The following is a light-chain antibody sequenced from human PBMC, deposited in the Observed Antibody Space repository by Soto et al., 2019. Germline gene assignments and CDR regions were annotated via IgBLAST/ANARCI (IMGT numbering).Light chain of an antibody. CDR2: ASS. V-gene: IGKV1-9*01. Sequence: IQLTQSPSSLSASVGDRVTVTCRASQGIGTYLVWYQQKSGKAPTVLIYASSTLQTGVPSRFSGSGSGTDFSLTISSLHPEDVATYYCQQYENRPYTFGPGTKV. J-gene: IGKJ3*01. CDR1: QGIGTY. CDR3: QQYENRPYT.